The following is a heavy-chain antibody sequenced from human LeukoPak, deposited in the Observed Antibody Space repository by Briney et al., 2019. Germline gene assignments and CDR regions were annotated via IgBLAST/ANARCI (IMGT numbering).Heavy chain of an antibody. CDR2: ISGSCGST. J-gene: IGHJ4*02. D-gene: IGHD2-15*01. V-gene: IGHV3-23*01. CDR1: GFTFSSYA. Sequence: GGSLRLSCAASGFTFSSYAMSWVRQAPGKGLEWVSAISGSCGSTYYADSVKGRFTISRDNSKKTLYLQMNSLRAEDTAAYYCAKTRGYCSGGSCYSDYWGQGTLVTVSS. CDR3: AKTRGYCSGGSCYSDY.